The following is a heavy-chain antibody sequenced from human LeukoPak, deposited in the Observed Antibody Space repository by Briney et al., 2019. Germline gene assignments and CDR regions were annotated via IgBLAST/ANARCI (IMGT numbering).Heavy chain of an antibody. CDR3: ANLVYYYDSSASGY. V-gene: IGHV3-23*01. CDR1: GFTFSSYA. J-gene: IGHJ4*02. CDR2: ISGSGGST. D-gene: IGHD3-22*01. Sequence: GGSLRLSCAASGFTFSSYAMSWVRQAPGKGLEWVSAISGSGGSTYYADSVKGRFTISRDNSKNTLYLRMNSLRAEDTAVYYCANLVYYYDSSASGYWGQGTLVTVSS.